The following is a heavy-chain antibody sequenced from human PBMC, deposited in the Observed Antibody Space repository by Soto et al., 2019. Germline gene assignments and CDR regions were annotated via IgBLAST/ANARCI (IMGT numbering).Heavy chain of an antibody. J-gene: IGHJ4*02. CDR2: IYYSGST. CDR1: GGSISSGGYY. CDR3: ARVYDILTGADY. Sequence: SETLSLTCTVSGGSISSGGYYWSWIRQHPGKGLEWIGYIYYSGSTYYNPSLKSRVTISVDTSKNQFSLKLSSVTAADTAVYYCARVYDILTGADYWGQGTLVTVSS. D-gene: IGHD3-9*01. V-gene: IGHV4-31*03.